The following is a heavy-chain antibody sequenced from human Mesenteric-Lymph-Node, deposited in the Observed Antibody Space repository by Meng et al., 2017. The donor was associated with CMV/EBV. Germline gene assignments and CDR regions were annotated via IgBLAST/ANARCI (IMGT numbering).Heavy chain of an antibody. V-gene: IGHV1-8*02. CDR2: MNPNSGNT. Sequence: ASVKVSCKASGYTFTSYDINWVRQATGQGLEWMGWMNPNSGNTGYAQKFQGRVTMTRDTSTTIVYMDLSSLRSDDTAVYYCARSTYNWNDPGGMDVWGQGTTVTVSS. D-gene: IGHD1-20*01. CDR1: GYTFTSYD. J-gene: IGHJ6*02. CDR3: ARSTYNWNDPGGMDV.